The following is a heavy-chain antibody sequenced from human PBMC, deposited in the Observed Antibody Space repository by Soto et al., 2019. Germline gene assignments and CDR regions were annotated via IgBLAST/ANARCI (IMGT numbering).Heavy chain of an antibody. J-gene: IGHJ6*02. CDR1: GFTFSSYG. V-gene: IGHV3-33*01. D-gene: IGHD3-22*01. CDR3: ARVMGYYDSSGQAPYYYYGMDV. Sequence: LRLSCAASGFTFSSYGMHWVRQAPGKGLEWVAVIWYDGSNKYYADSVKGRFTISRDNSKNTLYLQMNSLRAEDTAVYYCARVMGYYDSSGQAPYYYYGMDVWGQGTTVTVSS. CDR2: IWYDGSNK.